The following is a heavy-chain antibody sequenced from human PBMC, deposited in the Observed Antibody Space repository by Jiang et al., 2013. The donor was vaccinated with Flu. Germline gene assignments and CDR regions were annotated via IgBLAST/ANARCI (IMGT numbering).Heavy chain of an antibody. Sequence: KPTQTLTLTCTVSGFSLSNAGMGVSWIRQPPGKALEWLAHIFSNDEKSYSTSLKSRLTISKDTSKSQVVLTMTNMDPVDTATYYCARILLGVVRRTYYGMDVWGQGTTVTVSS. CDR1: GFSLSNAGMG. CDR2: IFSNDEK. D-gene: IGHD3-3*01. V-gene: IGHV2-26*01. CDR3: ARILLGVVRRTYYGMDV. J-gene: IGHJ6*02.